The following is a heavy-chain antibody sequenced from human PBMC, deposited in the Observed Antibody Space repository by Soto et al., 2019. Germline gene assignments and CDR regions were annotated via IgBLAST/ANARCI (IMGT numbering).Heavy chain of an antibody. J-gene: IGHJ6*02. CDR3: ARDTQQLDLYYYYGMDV. D-gene: IGHD6-13*01. CDR1: GCTFTSYG. V-gene: IGHV1-18*01. Sequence: ASVKVSCKASGCTFTSYGISWVRQAPGQGLEWMGWISAYNGNTNYAQKLQGRVTMTTDTSTSTAYMELRSLRSDDTAVYYCARDTQQLDLYYYYGMDVWGQGTTVTVSS. CDR2: ISAYNGNT.